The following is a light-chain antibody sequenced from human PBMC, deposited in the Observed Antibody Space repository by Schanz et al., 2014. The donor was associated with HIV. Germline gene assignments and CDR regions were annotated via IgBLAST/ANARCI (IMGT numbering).Light chain of an antibody. V-gene: IGLV2-23*01. J-gene: IGLJ2*01. CDR3: CSYGGSSVV. Sequence: QSVLTQPASISGSPGQSITISCTGTSSDVGSYNLVSWYQQHPGKAPKLMIYEGSKRPSGVSNRVSGSKSGNTASLTISGLQAEDEGKYYCCSYGGSSVVFGGGTKVTVL. CDR2: EGS. CDR1: SSDVGSYNL.